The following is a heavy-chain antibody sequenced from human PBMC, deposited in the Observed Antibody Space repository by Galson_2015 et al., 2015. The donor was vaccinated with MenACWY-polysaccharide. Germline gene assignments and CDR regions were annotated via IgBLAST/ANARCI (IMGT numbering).Heavy chain of an antibody. D-gene: IGHD4-17*01. CDR3: IVDYGDRGVAC. Sequence: SLRLSCAASGFTFRTYWMNWGRQAPGKGLEWVATIKEDGSEKYYVDSVKGRFTISRDNAKNSLYLQMNTLRAEDTAVYYCIVDYGDRGVACWGQGTLVAVSS. J-gene: IGHJ4*02. CDR2: IKEDGSEK. V-gene: IGHV3-7*01. CDR1: GFTFRTYW.